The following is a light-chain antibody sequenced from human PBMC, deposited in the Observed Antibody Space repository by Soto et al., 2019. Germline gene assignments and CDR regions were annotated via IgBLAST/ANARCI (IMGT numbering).Light chain of an antibody. J-gene: IGLJ1*01. CDR1: SSDVGGSNF. CDR2: DVA. V-gene: IGLV2-14*03. CDR3: VSYTSSTTYV. Sequence: LTQPASVSDSPGQSITISYTGNSSDVGGSNFVSWYQQHPGKPPKLIIYDVANRPSGVSNRFSGSKSGSTASLIISRLQTEDEADYYCVSYTSSTTYVFGTGTKVTVL.